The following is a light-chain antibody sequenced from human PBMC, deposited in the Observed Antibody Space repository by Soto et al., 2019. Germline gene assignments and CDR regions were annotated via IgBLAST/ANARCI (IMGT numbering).Light chain of an antibody. V-gene: IGLV2-23*02. Sequence: QSVLTQPASLSGSPGQSITISCTGTSSDVGSYNLVSWYQQHPGKAPKLMIYEVSKRPSGVSNRFSGSKSGNTASLTISGLQAEDEADYYCCSYAGSSTSLYVFGTGTKLTVL. CDR1: SSDVGSYNL. J-gene: IGLJ1*01. CDR3: CSYAGSSTSLYV. CDR2: EVS.